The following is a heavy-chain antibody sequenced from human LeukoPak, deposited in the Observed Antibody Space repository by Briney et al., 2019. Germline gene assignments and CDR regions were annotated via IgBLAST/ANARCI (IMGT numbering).Heavy chain of an antibody. CDR2: ISSNGGST. CDR1: GFTFSSYA. V-gene: IGHV3-64D*06. CDR3: VKDPQHHYGSGSDYYFDY. J-gene: IGHJ4*02. Sequence: GGSLRLSCSASGFTFSSYAMHWVRQAPGKGLEYVSAISSNGGSTYYADSVKGRFTISRDNSKNTLYLQMSSLRAEDTAVYYCVKDPQHHYGSGSDYYFDYWGQGTLVTVSS. D-gene: IGHD3-10*01.